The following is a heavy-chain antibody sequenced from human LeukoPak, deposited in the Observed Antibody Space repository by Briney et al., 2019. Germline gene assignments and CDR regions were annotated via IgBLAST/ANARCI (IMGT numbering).Heavy chain of an antibody. CDR1: GGSISSGSYY. CDR3: ARGQSGSYFYWFDP. D-gene: IGHD1-26*01. Sequence: SETLSLTCTVSGGSISSGSYYWSWIRQPLGKGLEWIGYIYYSGSTNYNPSLKSRVTISVDTSKNQFSLKLSSVTAADTAVYYCARGQSGSYFYWFDPWGQGTLVTVSS. J-gene: IGHJ5*02. CDR2: IYYSGST. V-gene: IGHV4-61*01.